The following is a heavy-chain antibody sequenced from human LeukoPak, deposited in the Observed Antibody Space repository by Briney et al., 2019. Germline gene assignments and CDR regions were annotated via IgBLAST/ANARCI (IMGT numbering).Heavy chain of an antibody. J-gene: IGHJ4*02. D-gene: IGHD6-13*01. CDR3: ARGAAAGTYYFDY. CDR2: ISSSGSTI. CDR1: GFTFSSYG. Sequence: GGSLRLSCAASGFTFSSYGMHWVRQAPGKGLEWVSYISSSGSTIYYADSVKGRFTISRDNAKNSLYLQMNSLRAEDTAVYYCARGAAAGTYYFDYWGQGTLVTVSS. V-gene: IGHV3-48*04.